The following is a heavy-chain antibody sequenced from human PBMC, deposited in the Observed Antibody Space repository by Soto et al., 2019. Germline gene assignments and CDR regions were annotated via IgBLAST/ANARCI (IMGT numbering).Heavy chain of an antibody. CDR2: ISNSGKT. CDR1: GGSISSGDHY. D-gene: IGHD3-22*01. Sequence: QVELQESGPGLVKPSQTLSLTCTVSGGSISSGDHYWSWIRQPPGKGLEWSGYISNSGKTYYNPSLRSRVIISLDTTKNQFSLKLSSVTAADTAVYYCARHSFYHDKNGYPSDYFDYWGQGSLVTVSS. V-gene: IGHV4-30-4*01. CDR3: ARHSFYHDKNGYPSDYFDY. J-gene: IGHJ4*02.